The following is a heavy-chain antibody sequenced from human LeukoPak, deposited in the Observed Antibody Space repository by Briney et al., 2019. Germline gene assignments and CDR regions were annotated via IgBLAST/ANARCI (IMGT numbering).Heavy chain of an antibody. J-gene: IGHJ6*02. CDR2: IYYSGST. Sequence: SETLSLTCTVSGDSISSYYWSWIRQPPGKGLKWIGYIYYSGSTNYNPSLKSRVTISVDTSKNQFSLKLSSVTAADTAVYYCARYGITGLLLPPYYGMDVWGQGTTVTVSS. CDR1: GDSISSYY. V-gene: IGHV4-59*01. D-gene: IGHD1-14*01. CDR3: ARYGITGLLLPPYYGMDV.